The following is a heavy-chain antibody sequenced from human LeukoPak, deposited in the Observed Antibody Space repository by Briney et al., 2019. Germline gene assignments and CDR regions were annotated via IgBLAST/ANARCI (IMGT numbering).Heavy chain of an antibody. CDR3: ARDRWVGSSGWYSNNWFDP. J-gene: IGHJ5*02. D-gene: IGHD6-19*01. CDR2: ISSSSSYI. V-gene: IGHV3-21*01. CDR1: GFTFSSYS. Sequence: PGGSLRLSCAASGFTFSSYSMNWVRQAPGKGLEWVSSISSSSSYIYYADSVKGRFTISRDNAKNSLYLQMNSLRAEDTAVYYCARDRWVGSSGWYSNNWFDPWGQGTLVTVSS.